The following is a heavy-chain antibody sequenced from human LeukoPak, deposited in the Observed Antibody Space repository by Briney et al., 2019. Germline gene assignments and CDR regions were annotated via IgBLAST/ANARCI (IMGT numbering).Heavy chain of an antibody. Sequence: GGSLRLSCATSGFTFSRYWMSWVRQAPGKGLEWVGNIKKDGSEKYYVDSVKGRFTISRDNVKNSMYLQMNSLRAEDTAVYYCARDPLEGSSWYYYAMDVWGQGTTVIVS. J-gene: IGHJ6*02. CDR2: IKKDGSEK. CDR1: GFTFSRYW. D-gene: IGHD6-13*01. CDR3: ARDPLEGSSWYYYAMDV. V-gene: IGHV3-7*04.